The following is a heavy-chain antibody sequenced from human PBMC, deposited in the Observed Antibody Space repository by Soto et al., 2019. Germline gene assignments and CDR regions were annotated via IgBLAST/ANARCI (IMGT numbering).Heavy chain of an antibody. J-gene: IGHJ5*02. D-gene: IGHD2-21*02. CDR3: ARESDVAYRSVFWFDP. CDR2: IWYDGSNK. CDR1: GFTFSSYG. V-gene: IGHV3-33*01. Sequence: QVQLVESGGGVVQPGRSLRLSCAASGFTFSSYGMHWVRQAPGKGLEWVAVIWYDGSNKYYADSVKGRFTISRDNSKNTLYLQMNSLRAEDTAVYYCARESDVAYRSVFWFDPWGQGTLVTVSS.